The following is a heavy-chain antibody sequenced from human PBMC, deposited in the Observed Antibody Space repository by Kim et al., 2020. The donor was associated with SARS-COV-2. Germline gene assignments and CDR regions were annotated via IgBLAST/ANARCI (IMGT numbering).Heavy chain of an antibody. D-gene: IGHD3-22*01. J-gene: IGHJ4*02. CDR3: ARERDYYDLY. CDR2: IA. Sequence: IANYAQKFQGRVTITADKSTSTAYMELSSLRSEDTAVYYCARERDYYDLYWGQGTLVTVPS. V-gene: IGHV1-69*04.